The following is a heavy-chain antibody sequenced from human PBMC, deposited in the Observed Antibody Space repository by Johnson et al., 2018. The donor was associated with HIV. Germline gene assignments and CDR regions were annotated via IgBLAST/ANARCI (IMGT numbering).Heavy chain of an antibody. J-gene: IGHJ3*02. CDR1: GFAVSDSF. CDR2: IKQDGGDK. CDR3: ARPRAYSSSWFAFDI. D-gene: IGHD6-13*01. Sequence: VQLVESGGGLVQPGGSLRLSCSASGFAVSDSFMNWVRLPPGKGLEWVANIKQDGGDKYYVDSVKGRFTISRDNAKNTLYLQMNSLRAEDTAVYYCARPRAYSSSWFAFDIWGQGTMVTVSS. V-gene: IGHV3-7*01.